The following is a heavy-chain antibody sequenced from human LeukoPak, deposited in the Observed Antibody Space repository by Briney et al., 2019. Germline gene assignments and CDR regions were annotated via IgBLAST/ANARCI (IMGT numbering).Heavy chain of an antibody. Sequence: ASVKVSCKASGYTFTSYGISWVRQAPGQELEWMGWISAYNGNTNYAQKLQGRVTMTTDTSTSTAYMELRSLRSDDTAVYYCARETGSVYYYDSSGYFDYWGQGTLVTVSS. V-gene: IGHV1-18*01. CDR3: ARETGSVYYYDSSGYFDY. CDR2: ISAYNGNT. D-gene: IGHD3-22*01. CDR1: GYTFTSYG. J-gene: IGHJ4*02.